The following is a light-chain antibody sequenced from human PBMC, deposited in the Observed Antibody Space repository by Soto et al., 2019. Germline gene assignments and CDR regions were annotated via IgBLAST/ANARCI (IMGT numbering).Light chain of an antibody. Sequence: EIVLTQSPGTLSLSPGERATISCRASQSVSSSYLAWYQQKPGQAPRLLIYGASSRATGIPDRFSGSGSGTDFTLTISRLEPEDFAVYYCQQYGYLGTFGQGTKVDIK. V-gene: IGKV3-20*01. CDR3: QQYGYLGT. J-gene: IGKJ1*01. CDR1: QSVSSSY. CDR2: GAS.